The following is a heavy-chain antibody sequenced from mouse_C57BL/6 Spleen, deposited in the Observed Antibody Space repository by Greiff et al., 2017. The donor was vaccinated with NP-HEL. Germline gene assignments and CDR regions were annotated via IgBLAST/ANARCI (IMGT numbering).Heavy chain of an antibody. D-gene: IGHD1-1*01. V-gene: IGHV1-82*01. CDR2: IYPGDGDT. Sequence: VQLQESGPELVKPGASVKISCKASGYAFSSSWMNWVKQRPGKGLEWIGRIYPGDGDTNYNGKFKGKATLTADKSASTAYMQLSSLTSEDSAVYFCAREFYGSSYWYFDVWGTGTTVTVSS. J-gene: IGHJ1*03. CDR3: AREFYGSSYWYFDV. CDR1: GYAFSSSW.